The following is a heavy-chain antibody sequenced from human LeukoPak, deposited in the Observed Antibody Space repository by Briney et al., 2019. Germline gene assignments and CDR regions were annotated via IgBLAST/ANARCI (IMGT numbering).Heavy chain of an antibody. J-gene: IGHJ3*02. CDR1: GGSISSSYW. Sequence: SETLSLTCSVSGGSISSSYWWSWVRQPPGKGLVWIGEVYHSVSTNYYPSLKSRVTISIEKSNNQFSLKLSSVTAADTAVYYCAGAYCGGDCYSGRAFDIWGQGTMVTVSS. V-gene: IGHV4-4*02. D-gene: IGHD2-21*02. CDR3: AGAYCGGDCYSGRAFDI. CDR2: VYHSVST.